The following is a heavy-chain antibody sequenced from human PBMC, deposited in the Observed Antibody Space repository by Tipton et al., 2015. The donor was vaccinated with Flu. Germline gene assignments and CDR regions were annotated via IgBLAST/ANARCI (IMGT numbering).Heavy chain of an antibody. CDR1: GYTFTNYN. CDR3: ARDRGFGAYTFDY. V-gene: IGHV1-46*01. D-gene: IGHD3-10*01. Sequence: QLVQSGAEVEKPGASVRISCTASGYTFTNYNMHWVRQAPGQGPEWMGIIYPSGGGTTYAQRFQGRVTLTRDKSTSTVYMELSSLRSADMAFYYCARDRGFGAYTFDYWGRGTLVTVAS. CDR2: IYPSGGGT. J-gene: IGHJ4*02.